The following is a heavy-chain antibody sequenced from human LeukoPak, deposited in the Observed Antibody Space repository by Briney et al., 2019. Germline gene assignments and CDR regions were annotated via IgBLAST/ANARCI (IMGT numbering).Heavy chain of an antibody. CDR1: GFTFSSYE. Sequence: GESLRLSCAASGFTFSSYEMNWVRQAPGKGLEWVSYISGNGRSIHYADSVKGRFTISRDNTKNSLDLQMNSLRAEDTAVYYCARRGVTRALDLWGQGTMVSVSS. D-gene: IGHD3-10*01. J-gene: IGHJ3*01. V-gene: IGHV3-48*03. CDR2: ISGNGRSI. CDR3: ARRGVTRALDL.